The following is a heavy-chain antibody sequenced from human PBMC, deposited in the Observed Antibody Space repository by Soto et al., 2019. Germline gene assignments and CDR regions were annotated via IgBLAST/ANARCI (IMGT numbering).Heavy chain of an antibody. CDR3: ARALWGDHPQGWHWFDP. D-gene: IGHD2-21*02. CDR2: IRSSGSTI. V-gene: IGHV3-48*03. J-gene: IGHJ5*02. CDR1: GFTFSSYE. Sequence: GGSLRLSCAASGFTFSSYEMNWVRQAPGKGLEWVSYIRSSGSTIYYADSVKGRFTISRDNAKNSLYLQMNSLRAEDTAVYYCARALWGDHPQGWHWFDPWGQGTLVTVSS.